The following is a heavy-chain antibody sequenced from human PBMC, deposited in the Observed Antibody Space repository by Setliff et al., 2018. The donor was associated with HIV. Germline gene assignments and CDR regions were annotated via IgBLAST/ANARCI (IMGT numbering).Heavy chain of an antibody. CDR2: INPSVGST. Sequence: ASVKVSCKASGYTFTNKYILWVRQAPGQGPELVGIINPSVGSTNSAQKFQGRVTMTRDTSTSTVYMELSSLRSEDTAVYYCARGGDLDGPFDPWGQGTLVTVSS. V-gene: IGHV1-46*01. CDR1: GYTFTNKY. J-gene: IGHJ5*02. D-gene: IGHD3-16*01. CDR3: ARGGDLDGPFDP.